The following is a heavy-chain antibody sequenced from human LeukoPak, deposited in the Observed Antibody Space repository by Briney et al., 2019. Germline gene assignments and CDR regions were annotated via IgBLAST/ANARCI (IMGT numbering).Heavy chain of an antibody. CDR1: GYSIRSGYY. D-gene: IGHD2-15*01. CDR3: ARGPGGAAGVYFDY. J-gene: IGHJ4*02. CDR2: IYHSGNT. Sequence: PSETLSLTCTVSGYSIRSGYYWGWIRQPPGKEMEWIGSIYHSGNTHYNPSLKSRVIMSVDTSKNQFSLKLSSVTAANTAVYYCARGPGGAAGVYFDYWGQGTLVAVSS. V-gene: IGHV4-38-2*02.